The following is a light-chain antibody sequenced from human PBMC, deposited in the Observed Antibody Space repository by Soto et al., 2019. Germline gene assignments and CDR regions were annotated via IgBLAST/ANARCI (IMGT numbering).Light chain of an antibody. J-gene: IGKJ5*01. V-gene: IGKV1-5*01. CDR2: AAS. Sequence: DIQMTQSPSTLSASVGDRVTITCRASQSISSWLAWYQQKPGKAPKLLIYAASSLQSGVPSRFSGSGSGTEFTLTISGLLPEDFAAYHCQQLYTLPFTFGQGTRLEIK. CDR1: QSISSW. CDR3: QQLYTLPFT.